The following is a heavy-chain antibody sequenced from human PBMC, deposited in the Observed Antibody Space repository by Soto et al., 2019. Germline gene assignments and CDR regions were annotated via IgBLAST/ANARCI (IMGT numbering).Heavy chain of an antibody. V-gene: IGHV1-69*13. Sequence: GASVKVSCRASGGTFSSYAISWVRQAPGQGLEWMGGIIPIFGTANYAQKFQGRVTITADGSTDTVYMMLTSLKSEDTAVYYCAREMPSTAAAYFYYGLNVWGQGTSVTVSS. CDR2: IIPIFGTA. D-gene: IGHD6-13*01. J-gene: IGHJ6*02. CDR1: GGTFSSYA. CDR3: AREMPSTAAAYFYYGLNV.